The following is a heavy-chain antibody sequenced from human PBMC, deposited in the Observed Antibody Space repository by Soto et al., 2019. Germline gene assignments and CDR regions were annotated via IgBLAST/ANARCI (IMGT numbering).Heavy chain of an antibody. CDR3: VRGYSDAWRNWFGP. Sequence: EVQLVESGGDLVQPGGSLRLSCAASGFTFSSSWMHWVRQSPGEGLVWVSLINADGRTTMYADSVRVRFTTSRDNAKSTLYLQMDSLRDEDTAVYYCVRGYSDAWRNWFGPWGQGTLVTVSS. CDR2: INADGRTT. J-gene: IGHJ5*02. CDR1: GFTFSSSW. D-gene: IGHD6-13*01. V-gene: IGHV3-74*03.